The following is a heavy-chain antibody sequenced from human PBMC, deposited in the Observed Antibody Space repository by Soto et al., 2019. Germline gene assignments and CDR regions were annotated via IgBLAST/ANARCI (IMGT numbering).Heavy chain of an antibody. CDR1: RFTVYNSG. J-gene: IGHJ4*02. V-gene: IGHV3-33*01. CDR3: GRAYGVLDFDY. CDR2: IWYDGSNK. Sequence: PWGSLGLSCAASRFTVYNSGMAGVLQEPGKGLEWVAVIWYDGSNKYYADSVKGRFTISTDNSESTLFLQMLSLRAEDAAMYSDGRAYGVLDFDYWGQGTLVTVSS. D-gene: IGHD2-8*01.